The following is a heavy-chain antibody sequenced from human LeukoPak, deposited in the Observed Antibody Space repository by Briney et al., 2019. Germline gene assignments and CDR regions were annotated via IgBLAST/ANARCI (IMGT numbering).Heavy chain of an antibody. CDR3: ARDLGDYDSSGYHY. CDR2: IIPIFGTA. Sequence: ASVKVSCKASGGTFSSYAISWVRQAPGQGLEWMGGIIPIFGTANYAQKFQGRVTITADKSTSTAYMELSSLRSEDTAVYYCARDLGDYDSSGYHYWGQGTLVTVSS. D-gene: IGHD3-22*01. V-gene: IGHV1-69*06. J-gene: IGHJ4*02. CDR1: GGTFSSYA.